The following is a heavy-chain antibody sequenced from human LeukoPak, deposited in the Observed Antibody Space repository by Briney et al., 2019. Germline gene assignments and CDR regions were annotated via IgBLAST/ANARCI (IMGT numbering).Heavy chain of an antibody. J-gene: IGHJ6*02. CDR2: ISYDGSDK. V-gene: IGHV3-30*18. D-gene: IGHD5-18*01. CDR3: AKRRTVDTAMVTHYYGMDV. CDR1: GFTFSSHG. Sequence: PGRSLRLSCAASGFTFSSHGMHWVRQAPGKGLEWVAVISYDGSDKYYADSVKGRFTISRDNSKNTLYLQMNSLRAEDTAVYYCAKRRTVDTAMVTHYYGMDVWGQGTTVTVSS.